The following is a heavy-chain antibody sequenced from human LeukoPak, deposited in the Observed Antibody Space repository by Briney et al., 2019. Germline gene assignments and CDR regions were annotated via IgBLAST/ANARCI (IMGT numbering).Heavy chain of an antibody. Sequence: GASVKVSCKASGYTFTGYYMHWVRQAPGQGLEWMGRINPNSGGTNYAQKFQGRVTMTRDTSISTAYMELSRLRSDDTAVYHCARIHCSSTSCYRPDAFDIWGQGTMVTVSS. CDR1: GYTFTGYY. D-gene: IGHD2-2*01. V-gene: IGHV1-2*06. J-gene: IGHJ3*02. CDR3: ARIHCSSTSCYRPDAFDI. CDR2: INPNSGGT.